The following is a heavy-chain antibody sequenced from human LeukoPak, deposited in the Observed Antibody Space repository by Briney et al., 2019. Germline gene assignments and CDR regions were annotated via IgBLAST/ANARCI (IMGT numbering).Heavy chain of an antibody. J-gene: IGHJ4*02. CDR1: GFTFSSYA. Sequence: GGSLRLSCAASGFTFSSYAMSWVRQAPGKGLEWVSAISGSGGSTYYADSVKGRFTISRDNSKNTLYLQMNSPRAEDTAVYYCAKDLSYYDSSPRDYFDYWGQGTLVTVSS. CDR2: ISGSGGST. V-gene: IGHV3-23*01. CDR3: AKDLSYYDSSPRDYFDY. D-gene: IGHD3-22*01.